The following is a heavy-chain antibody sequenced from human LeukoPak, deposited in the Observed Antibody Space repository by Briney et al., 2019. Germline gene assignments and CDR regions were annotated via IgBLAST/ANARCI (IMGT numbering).Heavy chain of an antibody. CDR1: GFTVSSNY. V-gene: IGHV3-53*01. Sequence: GGSLRLSCAASGFTVSSNYMTWVRQAPGKGLEWVSLIYSGGSTYYADSVKGRFTISRDNSKNTLYLQMNSLRDEDTAVYYCARVASGGLSAGVIDYWGRGTLVTVSS. CDR3: ARVASGGLSAGVIDY. J-gene: IGHJ4*02. CDR2: IYSGGST. D-gene: IGHD2/OR15-2a*01.